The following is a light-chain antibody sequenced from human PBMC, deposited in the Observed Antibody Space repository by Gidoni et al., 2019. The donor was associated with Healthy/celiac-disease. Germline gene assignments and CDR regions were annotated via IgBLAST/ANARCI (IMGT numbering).Light chain of an antibody. CDR3: CSYAGSSTLV. CDR1: SSDVGSYNL. Sequence: QSALTQPASVSGSPGQSITISCTGTSSDVGSYNLVSWYQQHPGKAPKLMIYEVSKRPSEVSNRFSGSKSGNTASLTISGLQAEDEADYYCCSYAGSSTLVLGGGTKLTVL. J-gene: IGLJ2*01. CDR2: EVS. V-gene: IGLV2-23*02.